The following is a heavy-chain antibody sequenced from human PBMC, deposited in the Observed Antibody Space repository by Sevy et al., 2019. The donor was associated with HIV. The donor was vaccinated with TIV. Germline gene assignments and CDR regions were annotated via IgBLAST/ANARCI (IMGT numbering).Heavy chain of an antibody. CDR3: ARLGDWIYESSGYYSYKEES. V-gene: IGHV3-7*01. D-gene: IGHD3-22*01. CDR1: GFTFSSYA. CDR2: IKEDGTEK. J-gene: IGHJ4*02. Sequence: GGSLRLSCAASGFTFSSYAMHWVRQAPGKGLEWVANIKEDGTEKYYADSVKGRFTISRDNAKKSLYLQMNSLRADDTAVYYCARLGDWIYESSGYYSYKEESWGQGTLVTVSS.